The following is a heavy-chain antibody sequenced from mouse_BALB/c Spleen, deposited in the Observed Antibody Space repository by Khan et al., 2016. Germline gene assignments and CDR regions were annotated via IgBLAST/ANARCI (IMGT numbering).Heavy chain of an antibody. CDR3: ASAGYYGYLAY. J-gene: IGHJ3*01. CDR2: INPDSSTI. V-gene: IGHV4-1*02. Sequence: EVQLVETGGGLVQPGGSLKLSRAASGFDFSRYWMSWVRQAPGKGLEWIGEINPDSSTINYTPSLKDKFIISRDNAKNTLYLQMSKVRSEDTALYYCASAGYYGYLAYWGQGTLVTVSA. D-gene: IGHD1-1*01. CDR1: GFDFSRYW.